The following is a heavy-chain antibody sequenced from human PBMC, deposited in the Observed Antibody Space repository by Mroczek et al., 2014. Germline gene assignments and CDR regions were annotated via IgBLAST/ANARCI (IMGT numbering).Heavy chain of an antibody. CDR1: GFTFSSYA. Sequence: QVQLQQWGGGVVQPGRSLRLSCAASGFTFSSYAMHWVRQAPGKGLEWVAVISYDGSNKYYADSVKGRFTISRDNSKNTLYLQMNSLRAEDTAVYYCARDAMPLAERWEYDSSGYSYYFDYVGQGTPGPPSPQ. V-gene: IGHV3-30-3*01. J-gene: IGHJ4*02. CDR3: ARDAMPLAERWEYDSSGYSYYFDY. D-gene: IGHD3-22*01. CDR2: ISYDGSNK.